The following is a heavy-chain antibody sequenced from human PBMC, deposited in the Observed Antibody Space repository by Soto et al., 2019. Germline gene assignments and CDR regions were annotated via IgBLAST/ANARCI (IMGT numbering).Heavy chain of an antibody. V-gene: IGHV4-39*01. D-gene: IGHD3-10*01. CDR3: ARHFERRFGEGLNWFDP. CDR2: IYYSGST. Sequence: PSETLSLTCTVSGGSISSSSYYWGWIRQPPGKGLEWIGSIYYSGSTYYNPSLKSRVTISVDTSKNQFSLKLSSVTAADTAVYYCARHFERRFGEGLNWFDPWGQGTLVTVSS. J-gene: IGHJ5*02. CDR1: GGSISSSSYY.